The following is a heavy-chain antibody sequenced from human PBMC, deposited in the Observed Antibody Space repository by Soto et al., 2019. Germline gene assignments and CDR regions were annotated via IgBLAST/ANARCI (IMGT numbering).Heavy chain of an antibody. J-gene: IGHJ6*02. V-gene: IGHV3-30*04. CDR3: ARGDPYYAMDV. CDR1: GFTSSNYF. CDR2: ISYDGSHT. D-gene: IGHD3-16*01. Sequence: QVQLVESGGGVVQPGRSLRLSCAASGFTSSNYFMLWVRQAPGKGQEWVAAISYDGSHTHYVDSVRGRFTISRDNSRNTLFLQMTSLSGEDTAVYYCARGDPYYAMDVWGQGTTVTVSS.